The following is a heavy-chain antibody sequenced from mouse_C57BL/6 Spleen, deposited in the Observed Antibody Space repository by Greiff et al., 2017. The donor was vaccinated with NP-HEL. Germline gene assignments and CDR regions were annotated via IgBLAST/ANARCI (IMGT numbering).Heavy chain of an antibody. V-gene: IGHV1-26*01. D-gene: IGHD4-1*01. CDR3: AGETELGAMDY. CDR1: GYTFTDYY. CDR2: INPNNGGT. Sequence: EVQLLQSGPELVKPGASVKISCKASGYTFTDYYMNWVQQSHGKSLEWIGDINPNNGGTSYNQKFKGKATFTVDKSSSTAYMELRSLTSEDSAVYYCAGETELGAMDYWGQGTSVTVSS. J-gene: IGHJ4*01.